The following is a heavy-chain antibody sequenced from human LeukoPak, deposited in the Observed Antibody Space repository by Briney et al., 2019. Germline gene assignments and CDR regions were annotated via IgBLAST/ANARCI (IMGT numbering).Heavy chain of an antibody. V-gene: IGHV3-11*06. Sequence: GGSLRLSCAASGFTFSDYYMSWIRQAPGKGLEWGSYISSSSSYTNYADSVKGRFTISRDNAKNSLYLQMNSLRAEDTAVYYCALFRYCSSTSCPKGGWGQGTLVTVSS. CDR1: GFTFSDYY. CDR2: ISSSSSYT. J-gene: IGHJ4*02. D-gene: IGHD2-2*01. CDR3: ALFRYCSSTSCPKGG.